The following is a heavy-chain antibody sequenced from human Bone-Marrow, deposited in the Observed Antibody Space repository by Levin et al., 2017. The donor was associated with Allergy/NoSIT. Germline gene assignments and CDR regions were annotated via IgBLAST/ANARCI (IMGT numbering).Heavy chain of an antibody. J-gene: IGHJ4*02. CDR2: INPISGGP. D-gene: IGHD3-10*01. CDR3: ARLSHYNESY. CDR1: FSSFLFSS. Sequence: GESLNLSFPPSFSSFLFSSFPFFLPPPFQGPYFLGWINPISGGPYYAQKFQGRVTMTRDTSISTAYMELSRLRSDDTAVYYCARLSHYNESYWGPGTLVTVSS. V-gene: IGHV1-2*02.